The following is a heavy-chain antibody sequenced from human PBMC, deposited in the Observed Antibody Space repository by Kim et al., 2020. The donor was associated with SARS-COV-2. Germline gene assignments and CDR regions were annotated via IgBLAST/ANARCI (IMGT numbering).Heavy chain of an antibody. J-gene: IGHJ4*02. D-gene: IGHD3-10*01. V-gene: IGHV3-7*05. CDR1: GFSFSTYR. CDR2: IKQDGSEK. Sequence: GGSLRLSCAASGFSFSTYRMSWVRQAPGKGLEWVAQIKQDGSEKYYPDSVTGRFSIFRDNAKNSVYLQMDSLRVDDTAVYYCVRDKVEGSESGTYFDYWGQGTLVTVSS. CDR3: VRDKVEGSESGTYFDY.